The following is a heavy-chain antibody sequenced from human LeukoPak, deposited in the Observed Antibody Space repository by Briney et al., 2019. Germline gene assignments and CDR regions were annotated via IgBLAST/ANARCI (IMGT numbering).Heavy chain of an antibody. CDR1: GGSISRTDYY. J-gene: IGHJ6*03. Sequence: SETLSLTCSVSGGSISRTDYYWGWIRQPPGKGLEWIGYIYYSGSTNYNPSLKSRVTISVDTSKNQFSLKLSSVTAADTAVYYCARVVVVPAAIAFYYYYYLDVWGKGTTVTVSS. CDR2: IYYSGST. D-gene: IGHD2-2*02. V-gene: IGHV4-61*08. CDR3: ARVVVVPAAIAFYYYYYLDV.